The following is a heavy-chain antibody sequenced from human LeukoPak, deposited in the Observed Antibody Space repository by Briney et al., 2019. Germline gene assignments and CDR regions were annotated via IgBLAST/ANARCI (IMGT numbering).Heavy chain of an antibody. V-gene: IGHV1-18*01. D-gene: IGHD3-22*01. CDR2: ISAYNGNT. CDR3: ARDPNTYYYDSSGYYYGAFDI. J-gene: IGHJ3*02. Sequence: ASVKVPCKASGYTLTSYGISWVRQAPGQGLEWMGWISAYNGNTNYAQKLQGRVTMTTDTSTSTAYMELRSLRSDDTAVYYCARDPNTYYYDSSGYYYGAFDIWGQGTMVTVSS. CDR1: GYTLTSYG.